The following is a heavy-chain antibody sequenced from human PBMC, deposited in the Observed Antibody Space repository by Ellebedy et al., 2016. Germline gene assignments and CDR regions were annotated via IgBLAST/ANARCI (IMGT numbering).Heavy chain of an antibody. J-gene: IGHJ5*02. CDR1: GFTFSSYA. Sequence: GESLKISXAASGFTFSSYAMHWVRQAPGKGLEWVAVISYDGSNKYYADSVKGRFTISRDNSKNTLYLQMNSLRAEDTAVYYCARERYYDSLQRYWFDPWGQGTLVTVSS. D-gene: IGHD3-22*01. CDR2: ISYDGSNK. V-gene: IGHV3-30*04. CDR3: ARERYYDSLQRYWFDP.